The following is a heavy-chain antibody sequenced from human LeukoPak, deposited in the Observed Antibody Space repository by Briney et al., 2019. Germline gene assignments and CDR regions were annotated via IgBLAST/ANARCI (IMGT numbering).Heavy chain of an antibody. D-gene: IGHD3-3*01. Sequence: PGRSLRLSCAASGFTFSSYAMHWVRQAPGKGLEWVAVILYDGSNKYYADSVKGRFTISRDNSKNTLYLQMNSLRAEDTAVYYCARATIFGVVNQADAFDIWGQGTMVTVSS. J-gene: IGHJ3*02. CDR2: ILYDGSNK. V-gene: IGHV3-30-3*01. CDR1: GFTFSSYA. CDR3: ARATIFGVVNQADAFDI.